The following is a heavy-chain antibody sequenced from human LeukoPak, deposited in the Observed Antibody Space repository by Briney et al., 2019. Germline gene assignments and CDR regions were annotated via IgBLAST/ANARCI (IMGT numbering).Heavy chain of an antibody. CDR1: GFTFSSYA. CDR3: ARASASGGHYYFDY. J-gene: IGHJ4*02. Sequence: GGSLRLSCAASGFTFSSYAMHWVRQAPGKGLEWEAVISYDGSNKYYADSVKGRFTISRDSSKNTLFLQMNSLRVEDTAVYYCARASASGGHYYFDYWGQGTLVTVSS. V-gene: IGHV3-30*14. D-gene: IGHD3-10*01. CDR2: ISYDGSNK.